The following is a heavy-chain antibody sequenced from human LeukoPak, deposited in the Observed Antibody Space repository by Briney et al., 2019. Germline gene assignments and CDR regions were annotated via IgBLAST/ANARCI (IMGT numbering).Heavy chain of an antibody. D-gene: IGHD1-26*01. CDR3: ARQEEFVVGAYFDY. CDR1: GYSFSTYW. J-gene: IGHJ4*02. V-gene: IGHV5-51*01. Sequence: GESLKISCKASGYSFSTYWIGWVRQMPGKGLEWMGIIYPGDSHLKYSPSFQGQVTISADKSINTAYLQWSSLKASDTAMYYCARQEEFVVGAYFDYWGQGTLVTVSS. CDR2: IYPGDSHL.